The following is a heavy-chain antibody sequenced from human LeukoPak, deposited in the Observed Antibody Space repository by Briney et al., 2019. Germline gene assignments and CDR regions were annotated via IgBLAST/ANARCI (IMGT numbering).Heavy chain of an antibody. CDR3: ARGGSRGLKRELQYGMDV. D-gene: IGHD1-26*01. J-gene: IGHJ6*02. CDR2: IYYSGST. V-gene: IGHV4-31*03. Sequence: SETLSLTCTVSGGSISSGGYYWSWIRQHPGKGLEWIGYIYYSGSTYYNPSLKSRVTISVDTSKNQFSLKLSSVTAADTAVYYCARGGSRGLKRELQYGMDVWGQGTTVTVSS. CDR1: GGSISSGGYY.